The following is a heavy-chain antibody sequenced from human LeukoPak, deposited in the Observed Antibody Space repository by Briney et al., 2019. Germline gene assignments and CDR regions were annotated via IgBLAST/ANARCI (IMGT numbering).Heavy chain of an antibody. CDR3: ARGYCSGGSCYKAFDI. J-gene: IGHJ3*02. CDR1: GGSFSGYY. Sequence: PSETLSLTCAVYGGSFSGYYWSWIRQPPGKGLEWIGEINHSGSTNYNPSLKSRVTISVDTSKNQFSLKLSSVTAADTAVYYCARGYCSGGSCYKAFDIWGQGTMVTVSS. D-gene: IGHD2-15*01. V-gene: IGHV4-34*01. CDR2: INHSGST.